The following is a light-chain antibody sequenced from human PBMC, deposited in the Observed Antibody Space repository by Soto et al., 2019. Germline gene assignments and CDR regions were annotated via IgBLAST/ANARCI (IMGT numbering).Light chain of an antibody. V-gene: IGLV1-40*01. CDR1: DSNIGAGYD. Sequence: QPVLTQPPSVSGAPGQTVTISCSGSDSNIGAGYDLHWYQQIPGTAPKLLIHSNFLRASGVPDRFSASKSVTSASLAIIGLRADDEADYYCQSYDTRLGDWVFGGGTKLTVL. CDR3: QSYDTRLGDWV. J-gene: IGLJ3*02. CDR2: SNF.